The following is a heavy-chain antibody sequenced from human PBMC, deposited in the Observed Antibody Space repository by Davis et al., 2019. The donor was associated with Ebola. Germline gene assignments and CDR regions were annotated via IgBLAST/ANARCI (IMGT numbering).Heavy chain of an antibody. V-gene: IGHV1-69*13. D-gene: IGHD3-16*01. CDR1: GGIFRNFA. Sequence: SVKVSCKASGGIFRNFAISWVRQAPGQGLEGLGVIIPLFGTPNYAQKFRGRVTITADESTSTAYLELSSLRHEDTAIYYCSTHGGYDYVWGTWDSWGQGTLVTASS. J-gene: IGHJ4*02. CDR3: STHGGYDYVWGTWDS. CDR2: IIPLFGTP.